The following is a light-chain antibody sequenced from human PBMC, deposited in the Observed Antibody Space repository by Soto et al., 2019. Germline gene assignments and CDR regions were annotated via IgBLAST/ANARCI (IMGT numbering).Light chain of an antibody. CDR3: CSYAGRSVV. Sequence: QSVLTQPRSVSGSPGQSVTISCTGTSSDVGGYNYVSWYQHYPGKAPKLIVYGVTNRPSGIPDRISGSKSGSTASLTISGLQAEDEADYYCCSYAGRSVVFGGGTKLTVL. V-gene: IGLV2-11*01. CDR1: SSDVGGYNY. CDR2: GVT. J-gene: IGLJ2*01.